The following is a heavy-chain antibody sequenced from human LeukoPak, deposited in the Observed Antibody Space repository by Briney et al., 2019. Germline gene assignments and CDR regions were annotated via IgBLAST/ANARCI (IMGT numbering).Heavy chain of an antibody. V-gene: IGHV3-30-3*02. CDR1: GFTFSSYA. J-gene: IGHJ4*02. CDR3: AGFPIVVVVAATQDY. D-gene: IGHD2-15*01. CDR2: ISYDGSNK. Sequence: GRSLRLSCAASGFTFSSYAMHWVRQAPGKGLEWVAVISYDGSNKYYADSVKGRFTISRDNSKNTLYLQMNSLRAEDTAVYYCAGFPIVVVVAATQDYWGQGTLVTVSS.